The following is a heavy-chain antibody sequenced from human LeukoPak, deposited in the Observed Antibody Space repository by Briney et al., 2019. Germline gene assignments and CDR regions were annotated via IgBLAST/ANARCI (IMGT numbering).Heavy chain of an antibody. D-gene: IGHD2-15*01. CDR3: AGGAYCSGGSCYSIS. CDR1: GGSFSGYY. J-gene: IGHJ4*02. CDR2: INHSGST. V-gene: IGHV4-34*01. Sequence: SETLSLTCAVYGGSFSGYYWGWIRQPPGKGLEWIGEINHSGSTNYNPSLKSRVTISVDTSKNQFSLKLSSVTAADTAVYYCAGGAYCSGGSCYSISWGQGTLVTVSS.